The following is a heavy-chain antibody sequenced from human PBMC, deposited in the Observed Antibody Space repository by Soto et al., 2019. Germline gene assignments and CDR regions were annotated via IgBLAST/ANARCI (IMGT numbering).Heavy chain of an antibody. V-gene: IGHV3-21*01. Sequence: EVQLVESGGGLVEPGGSLRLSCEAFGFTFSTYTMNWVRQAPGKGLEWVSSITSSSSSSYIYYADSVKGRFTISRDNAKNSLYLQMNSLRAEDTAVYYCARDLQMATIRGGDYWGQGTLVTVSS. D-gene: IGHD5-12*01. CDR2: ITSSSSSSYI. CDR1: GFTFSTYT. CDR3: ARDLQMATIRGGDY. J-gene: IGHJ4*02.